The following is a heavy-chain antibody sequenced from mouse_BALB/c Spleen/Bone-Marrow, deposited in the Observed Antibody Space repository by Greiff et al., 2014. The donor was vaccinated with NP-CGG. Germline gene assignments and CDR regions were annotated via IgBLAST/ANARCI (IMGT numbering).Heavy chain of an antibody. CDR3: ASPIYYGNYEGFAY. Sequence: VQLKESGPELVRPGVSVKISCKGSGYTFTDYAMHWVKQSHAKSLEWIGVISTYSGDTNYNQKFKGKATMTVDKSSSTAYMELARLTSEDSAIYYCASPIYYGNYEGFAYWGQGTLVTVSA. CDR2: ISTYSGDT. V-gene: IGHV1-67*01. CDR1: GYTFTDYA. J-gene: IGHJ3*01. D-gene: IGHD2-1*01.